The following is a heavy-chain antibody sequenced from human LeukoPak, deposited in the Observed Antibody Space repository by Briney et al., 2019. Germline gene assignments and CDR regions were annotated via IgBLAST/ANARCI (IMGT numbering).Heavy chain of an antibody. CDR2: IFVGSGNT. Sequence: SVKVSCXASGFTFTSSAMQWVRQARGQRLEWIGWIFVGSGNTNYAQKFQERVTITRDMSTCTAYMELSSLRSEDTAVYYCAAETAHYDFWSGYYTGWGQGTLVTVSS. J-gene: IGHJ4*02. V-gene: IGHV1-58*02. CDR1: GFTFTSSA. CDR3: AAETAHYDFWSGYYTG. D-gene: IGHD3-3*01.